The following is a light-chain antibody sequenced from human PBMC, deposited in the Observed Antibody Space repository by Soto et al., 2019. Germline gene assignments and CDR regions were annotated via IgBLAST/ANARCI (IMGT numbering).Light chain of an antibody. V-gene: IGKV1-39*01. CDR2: TAS. Sequence: DIQMTQSPSSLSASVGDRVTITCRASQSISSYLNWYQQKPGKAPTLLIYTASRLESGVPSRFSGSGSLTDFTLTISSLQPEDFATYFCQQSYSRPRTFGKGTKVEIQ. CDR1: QSISSY. J-gene: IGKJ1*01. CDR3: QQSYSRPRT.